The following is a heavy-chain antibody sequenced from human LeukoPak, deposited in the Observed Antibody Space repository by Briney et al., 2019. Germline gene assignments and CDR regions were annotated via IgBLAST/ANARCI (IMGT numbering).Heavy chain of an antibody. V-gene: IGHV3-53*01. Sequence: GGSLRLSCAAPGFTVSSNYMSWVRQAPGKGLEWVSVIYSGGSTYYADSVKGRFTISRDNSKNTLYLQMNSLRAEDTAVYYCARRLYYYGSGSYYPTDAFDIWGQGTMVTVSS. J-gene: IGHJ3*02. D-gene: IGHD3-10*01. CDR3: ARRLYYYGSGSYYPTDAFDI. CDR1: GFTVSSNY. CDR2: IYSGGST.